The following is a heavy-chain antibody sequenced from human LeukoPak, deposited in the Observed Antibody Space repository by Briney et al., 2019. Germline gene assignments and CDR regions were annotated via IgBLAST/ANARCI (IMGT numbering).Heavy chain of an antibody. CDR1: GYTFTGYY. CDR2: INPNSGGT. V-gene: IGHV1-2*02. D-gene: IGHD3-10*01. J-gene: IGHJ6*02. Sequence: GASVKVSCKASGYTFTGYYMHWVRQAPGQGLEWMGWINPNSGGTNYAQKFQGRVTMTRDTSISTVYMELSRLRSDDTAVYYCASIGNGTYYYGSGNQYYYYGMDVWGQVTTVTVSS. CDR3: ASIGNGTYYYGSGNQYYYYGMDV.